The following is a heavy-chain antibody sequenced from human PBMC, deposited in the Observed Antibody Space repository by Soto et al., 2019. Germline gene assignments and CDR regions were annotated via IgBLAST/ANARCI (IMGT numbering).Heavy chain of an antibody. J-gene: IGHJ4*02. CDR2: INLNSGDT. D-gene: IGHD5-12*01. CDR3: ARDLGGYDLYGPDS. V-gene: IGHV1-2*02. CDR1: GHTFSDSS. Sequence: QVQLVQSGAEVKKPGASVKVSCKASGHTFSDSSMHWVRQAPGQGLEWMGWINLNSGDTNYAQKFQARVAMTWDTSIKTAYMELTRLKSDDTAMDFCARDLGGYDLYGPDSWGQGTLVTVSS.